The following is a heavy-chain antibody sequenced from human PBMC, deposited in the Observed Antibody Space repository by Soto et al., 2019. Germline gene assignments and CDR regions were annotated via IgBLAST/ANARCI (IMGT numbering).Heavy chain of an antibody. J-gene: IGHJ4*02. CDR1: GFTSSDYY. Sequence: QVQLVESGGDLVKPGGSLRLSCAASGFTSSDYYMSWIRQAPGKGLEWVSYISSSGRTLYYADSVKGRFTISRDNAKNSLYLQMNRLIAEDTAVYYCARSLGMGGDGYNWGQGTLVTVSS. D-gene: IGHD3-16*01. CDR3: ARSLGMGGDGYN. CDR2: ISSSGRTL. V-gene: IGHV3-11*01.